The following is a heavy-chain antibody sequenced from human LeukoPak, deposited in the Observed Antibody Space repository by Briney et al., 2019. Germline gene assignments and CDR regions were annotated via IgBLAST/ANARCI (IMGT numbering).Heavy chain of an antibody. CDR1: GGSIRSSSYY. J-gene: IGHJ4*02. Sequence: SETLSLTCTVSGGSIRSSSYYWGWIRQPPGKGLEWIGSIYYSGSTYYNPSLKSRVTISVDTSKNQFSLKLSSVTAADTAVYYCAPQYSSSVGLCDYWGRRTLVTVSS. V-gene: IGHV4-39*01. CDR2: IYYSGST. CDR3: APQYSSSVGLCDY. D-gene: IGHD6-6*01.